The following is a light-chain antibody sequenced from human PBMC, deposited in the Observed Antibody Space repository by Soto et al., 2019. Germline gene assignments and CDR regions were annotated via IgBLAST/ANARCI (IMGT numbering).Light chain of an antibody. CDR3: CSYAANFLV. CDR1: SSDVGDYSF. J-gene: IGLJ2*01. Sequence: QSALTQPRSVSGSPGQSVAISCTGTSSDVGDYSFVSWYQQHPGKAPKLMIYDVSKRPSGVPDRFSGSKSGNTASLIISGLQTDDEADYYCCSYAANFLVLGGGTKLTVL. V-gene: IGLV2-11*01. CDR2: DVS.